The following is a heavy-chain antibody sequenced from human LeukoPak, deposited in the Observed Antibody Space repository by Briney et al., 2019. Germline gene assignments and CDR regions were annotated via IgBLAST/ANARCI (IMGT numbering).Heavy chain of an antibody. CDR3: ARNGGVAGLFDY. CDR1: GFTFTIYW. Sequence: GGSLRLSCAASGFTFTIYWMSWVRQAPGKGLEWVANIKEDGSEKYYVDSVKGRFTISRDNAKNSLYLQMNSLRAEDTAVYYCARNGGVAGLFDYWGQGTLVTVSS. D-gene: IGHD6-19*01. V-gene: IGHV3-7*01. J-gene: IGHJ4*02. CDR2: IKEDGSEK.